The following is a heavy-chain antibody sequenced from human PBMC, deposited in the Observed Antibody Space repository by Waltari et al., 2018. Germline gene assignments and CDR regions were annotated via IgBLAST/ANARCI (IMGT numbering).Heavy chain of an antibody. D-gene: IGHD3-16*01. V-gene: IGHV3-9*01. J-gene: IGHJ4*02. CDR1: GFPFDDYA. CDR3: AKDGGDGYNTRGFDY. CDR2: INWKSGNI. Sequence: EVQLVESGGGLVKPGRPLSLYCAAAGFPFDDYAMHWVRQAPGKGLEWVSGINWKSGNIAYADSVKGRFTISRDNAKNSLYLQMNSLRAEDTALYYCAKDGGDGYNTRGFDYWGQGTLVTVSS.